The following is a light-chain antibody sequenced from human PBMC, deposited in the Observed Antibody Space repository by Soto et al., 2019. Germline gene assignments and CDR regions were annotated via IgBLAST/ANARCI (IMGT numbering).Light chain of an antibody. CDR1: SSNIGNHY. J-gene: IGLJ2*01. V-gene: IGLV1-51*01. CDR2: DND. CDR3: GTWDSSLSAVV. Sequence: QSALTQPPSVSAAPGQKVTISCSGSSSNIGNHYVCWYQQLPGTAPKLLIYDNDKRPSGIPDRFSGSKSGTSATLGITGLQTGDEADYYCGTWDSSLSAVVFGGGTQLPV.